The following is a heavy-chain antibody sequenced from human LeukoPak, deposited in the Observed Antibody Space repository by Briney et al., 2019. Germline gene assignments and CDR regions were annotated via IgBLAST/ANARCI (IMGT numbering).Heavy chain of an antibody. V-gene: IGHV3-30-3*01. CDR2: ISYDGSNK. Sequence: GGSLRLSCAASGFTFSSYAMHWVRQAPGKGLEWVAVISYDGSNKYYADSVKGRFTISRDNSKNTLYLQMNSLRAEDTAVYYCARGLRFLEWLFPPYFDYWGQGTLVTVSS. CDR1: GFTFSSYA. J-gene: IGHJ4*02. D-gene: IGHD3-3*01. CDR3: ARGLRFLEWLFPPYFDY.